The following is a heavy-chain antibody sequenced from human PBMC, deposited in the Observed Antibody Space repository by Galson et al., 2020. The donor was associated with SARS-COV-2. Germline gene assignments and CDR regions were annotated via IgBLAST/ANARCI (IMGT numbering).Heavy chain of an antibody. CDR1: GGSISSGGYY. D-gene: IGHD5-12*01. Sequence: SETLSLTCTVSGGSISSGGYYWSWIRQHPGKGLEWIGYIYYSGSTYYNPSLKSRVTISVDTSKNQFSLKLSSVTAADTAVYYCARDRPPYRVATEGDAFDLWGQGTMVTVSS. CDR2: IYYSGST. J-gene: IGHJ3*01. CDR3: ARDRPPYRVATEGDAFDL. V-gene: IGHV4-31*03.